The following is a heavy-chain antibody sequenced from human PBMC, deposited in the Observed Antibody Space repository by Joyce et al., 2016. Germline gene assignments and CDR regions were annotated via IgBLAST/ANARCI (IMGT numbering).Heavy chain of an antibody. D-gene: IGHD2-8*01. J-gene: IGHJ4*02. CDR2: ISRSSSYI. CDR3: VRDRQGSNWIDC. CDR1: GFTFNTYD. V-gene: IGHV3-48*03. Sequence: EVQLVESGGTLVRPGGSLRLSCVASGFTFNTYDMNWVRQAPGKGLEWLSYISRSSSYIYYADSVEGRFTVSRDNAKNSLFLQMDSLRAEDTAVYYCVRDRQGSNWIDCWGQGALVTVSS.